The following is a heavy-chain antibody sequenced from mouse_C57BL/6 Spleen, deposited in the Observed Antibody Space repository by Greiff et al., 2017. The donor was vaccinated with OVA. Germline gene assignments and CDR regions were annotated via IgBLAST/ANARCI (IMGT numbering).Heavy chain of an antibody. CDR2: INPNNGGT. Sequence: EVQLHQSGPELVKPGASVKIPCTASGYTFPDYNMDWVKQSNGKSLEWIGDINPNNGGTIYNQKFKGKATLTVDKSSSTAYMELRSLTSDDTAFYYGEREIDYFPFGYWAHGTLVTVSA. CDR1: GYTFPDYN. V-gene: IGHV1-18*01. J-gene: IGHJ3*01. D-gene: IGHD2-13*01. CDR3: EREIDYFPFGY.